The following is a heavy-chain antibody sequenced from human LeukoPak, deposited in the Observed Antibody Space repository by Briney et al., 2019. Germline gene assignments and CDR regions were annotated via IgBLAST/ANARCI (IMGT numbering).Heavy chain of an antibody. CDR3: ARDWGTDTAMVPPDY. D-gene: IGHD5-18*01. J-gene: IGHJ4*02. CDR2: ISYDGSNK. Sequence: GGSLRLSCAASGFTFSSYAMHWVRQAPGKGLEWVAVISYDGSNKYYADSVKGRFTISRDNSKNTLYLQMNSLRAEDTAVYYCARDWGTDTAMVPPDYWGQGTLVTVSS. CDR1: GFTFSSYA. V-gene: IGHV3-30-3*01.